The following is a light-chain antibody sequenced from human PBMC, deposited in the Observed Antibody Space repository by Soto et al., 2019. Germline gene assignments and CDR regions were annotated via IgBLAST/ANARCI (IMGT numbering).Light chain of an antibody. J-gene: IGLJ1*01. CDR2: DVN. V-gene: IGLV2-11*01. CDR1: SSDVGGYNY. Sequence: HSVLTQPRSVSGSPGQSVTISCTGTSSDVGGYNYVSWYQQHPGKAPKLMIYDVNKRPSGVPDRFSGSKSGKTASLTISGLQAEDEADYYCCSYAGRYTYVFGTGTKVTAL. CDR3: CSYAGRYTYV.